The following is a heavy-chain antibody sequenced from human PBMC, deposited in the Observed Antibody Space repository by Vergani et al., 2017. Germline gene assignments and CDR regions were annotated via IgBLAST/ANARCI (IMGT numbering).Heavy chain of an antibody. J-gene: IGHJ5*02. CDR2: LGPDNGNM. D-gene: IGHD2-15*01. CDR1: GYNFANYG. V-gene: IGHV1-18*01. Sequence: LLVQSGSEVKNPGASVRVTCKASGYNFANYGIAWVRQAPGQGLEWMGWLGPDNGNMKYAQKFQGRLTMTTDTSTNTAFLELRSLRSEDTAVYYCARGYCRGGRCYSFWREIVVPFDPWGQGTLVTVSS. CDR3: ARGYCRGGRCYSFWREIVVPFDP.